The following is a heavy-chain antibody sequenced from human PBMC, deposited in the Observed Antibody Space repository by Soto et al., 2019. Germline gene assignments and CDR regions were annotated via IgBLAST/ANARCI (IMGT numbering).Heavy chain of an antibody. Sequence: ASVKVSCKASGYTFTSYGISWVRQAPGQGLEWMGWISAYNGNTNYAQKLQGRVTMTTDTSTSTAYMELRSLRSDDTAVYYCARVVMITFGGVILRYNWFDPWGQGTLVTVSS. CDR1: GYTFTSYG. CDR2: ISAYNGNT. D-gene: IGHD3-16*02. J-gene: IGHJ5*02. CDR3: ARVVMITFGGVILRYNWFDP. V-gene: IGHV1-18*01.